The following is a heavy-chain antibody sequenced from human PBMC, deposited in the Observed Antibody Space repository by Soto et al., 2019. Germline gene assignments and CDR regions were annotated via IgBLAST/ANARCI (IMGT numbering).Heavy chain of an antibody. CDR3: ARVLGSGYDYSWFDP. D-gene: IGHD5-12*01. CDR2: IYYSGST. J-gene: IGHJ5*02. V-gene: IGHV4-59*01. Sequence: SETLSLTCTVSGGSISSYYWSWIRQPPGKGLEWIGYIYYSGSTNYNPSLKSRVTISVDTSKNQFSLKLSSVTAADTAVYYCARVLGSGYDYSWFDPWGQGTLVTVSS. CDR1: GGSISSYY.